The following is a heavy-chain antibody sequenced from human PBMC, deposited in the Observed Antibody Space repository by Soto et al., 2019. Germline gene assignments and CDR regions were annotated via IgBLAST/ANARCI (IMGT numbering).Heavy chain of an antibody. CDR1: GFTFSNSG. Sequence: GVSLRLSFAASGFTFSNSGMSWVRQAPGKGLEWVGRIKSKTDGGTTDYAAPVKGRFTISRDDSKNTLYLQMNSLKTEDTAVYYCTPYSTSVVVPAAPYYYYYMDVWGKGTTVTVSS. J-gene: IGHJ6*03. CDR2: IKSKTDGGTT. D-gene: IGHD2-2*01. CDR3: TPYSTSVVVPAAPYYYYYMDV. V-gene: IGHV3-15*01.